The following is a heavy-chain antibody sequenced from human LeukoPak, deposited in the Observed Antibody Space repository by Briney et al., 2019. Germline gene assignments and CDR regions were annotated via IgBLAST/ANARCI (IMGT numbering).Heavy chain of an antibody. CDR1: GFTFSDYY. V-gene: IGHV3-11*01. CDR2: ISSSGTTI. J-gene: IGHJ3*02. D-gene: IGHD3-22*01. Sequence: GGSLRLSCAVSGFTFSDYYMSWIRQAPGKGLEWISYISSSGTTIYYADSVKGRFTISRDNAKNSLFLQMNTLRAEDTAVYYCARATYYYESSGFDAFDIWGQGTMVTVSS. CDR3: ARATYYYESSGFDAFDI.